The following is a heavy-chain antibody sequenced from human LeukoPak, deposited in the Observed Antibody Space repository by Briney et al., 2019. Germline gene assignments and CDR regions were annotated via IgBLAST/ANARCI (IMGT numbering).Heavy chain of an antibody. CDR2: IYYSGST. Sequence: PSETLSLTCSVSGGSISSYYWSWIRQPPGKGLEWIGYIYYSGSTNYNPSLKSRVTISVDTSNNQFSLKLSSVAAADTAVYYCARDNFTGLSRRDFDYWGQGTLVTVSS. CDR3: ARDNFTGLSRRDFDY. J-gene: IGHJ4*02. V-gene: IGHV4-59*01. CDR1: GGSISSYY. D-gene: IGHD1-14*01.